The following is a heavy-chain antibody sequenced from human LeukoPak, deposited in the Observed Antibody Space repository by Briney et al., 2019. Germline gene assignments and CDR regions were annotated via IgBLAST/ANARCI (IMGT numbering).Heavy chain of an antibody. Sequence: GESLKISCKGSGYSFTSYWIGWVRQMPGKGLEWMGTIYPGDSDTRYSPSFQGQVTISADKSISTAYLQWSSLKASDTAMYYCARGDGYCSSTSCYYMDVWGKGTTVTVSS. CDR1: GYSFTSYW. CDR2: IYPGDSDT. CDR3: ARGDGYCSSTSCYYMDV. D-gene: IGHD2-2*03. V-gene: IGHV5-51*01. J-gene: IGHJ6*03.